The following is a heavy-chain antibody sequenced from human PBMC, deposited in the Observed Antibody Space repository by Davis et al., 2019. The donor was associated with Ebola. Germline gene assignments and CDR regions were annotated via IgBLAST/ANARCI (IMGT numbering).Heavy chain of an antibody. D-gene: IGHD4-11*01. V-gene: IGHV3-11*01. CDR2: ISGGGRTI. J-gene: IGHJ6*02. Sequence: GESLKISCAASGFTFSDYYMSWIRQAPGKGLEWVSYISGGGRTIYYADSVKGRFTMSRDNDKNSLYLQMNSLKAEDTAVYYCARAGGSTTVTAPSMDVWGQGTTVTVSS. CDR3: ARAGGSTTVTAPSMDV. CDR1: GFTFSDYY.